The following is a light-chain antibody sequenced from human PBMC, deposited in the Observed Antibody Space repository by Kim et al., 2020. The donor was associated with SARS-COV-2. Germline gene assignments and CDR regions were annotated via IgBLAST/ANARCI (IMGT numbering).Light chain of an antibody. CDR1: QGVSNY. J-gene: IGKJ1*01. CDR3: QQRSRWRGT. Sequence: EIVLTQSPATLSLSPGDRATLSCRASQGVSNYLAWYQQKPGQAPRPLISDASNGATGIPARVSGSGSGTDFTHTISSLEPEDCTFYYCQQRSRWRGTIGQGTKLGIK. CDR2: DAS. V-gene: IGKV3-11*01.